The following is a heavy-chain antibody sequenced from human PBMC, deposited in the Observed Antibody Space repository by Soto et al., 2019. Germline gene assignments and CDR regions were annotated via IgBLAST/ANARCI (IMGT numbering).Heavy chain of an antibody. Sequence: GGSLRLSCSASGFTFSSYVMHWVRQAPGKGLEYVSAISSNGGSTYYADSVKGRFTISRDNSKNTLYLQMSSLRAEDSAVYYCGGMHDAFDIWGQGTMVTVSS. D-gene: IGHD3-16*01. CDR1: GFTFSSYV. CDR2: ISSNGGST. CDR3: GGMHDAFDI. J-gene: IGHJ3*02. V-gene: IGHV3-64D*06.